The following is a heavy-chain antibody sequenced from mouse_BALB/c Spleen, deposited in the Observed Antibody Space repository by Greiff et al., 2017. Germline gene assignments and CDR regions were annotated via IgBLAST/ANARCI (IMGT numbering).Heavy chain of an antibody. V-gene: IGHV4-1*02. Sequence: EVKVIESGGGLVQPGGSLKLSCAASGFDFSRYWMSWVRQAPGKGLEWIGEINPDSSTINYTPSLKDKFIISRDNAKNTLYLQMSKVRSEDTALYYCARERYDGTAFAYWGQGTLVTVSA. CDR2: INPDSSTI. CDR1: GFDFSRYW. D-gene: IGHD2-14*01. J-gene: IGHJ3*01. CDR3: ARERYDGTAFAY.